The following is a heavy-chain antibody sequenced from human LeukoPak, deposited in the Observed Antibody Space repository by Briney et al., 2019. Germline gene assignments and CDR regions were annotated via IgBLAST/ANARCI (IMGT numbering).Heavy chain of an antibody. D-gene: IGHD2-2*02. V-gene: IGHV5-51*01. CDR1: GYSFTSYW. CDR2: IYPGDSDT. CDR3: ARARGYCSSTSCYTHYFDY. Sequence: GESLKISCKGSGYSFTSYWIGWVRQMPGKGLEWMGIIYPGDSDTRYSPSFQGQVTISAVKSISTAYLQWSSLKASDTAMYYCARARGYCSSTSCYTHYFDYWGQGTLVTVSS. J-gene: IGHJ4*02.